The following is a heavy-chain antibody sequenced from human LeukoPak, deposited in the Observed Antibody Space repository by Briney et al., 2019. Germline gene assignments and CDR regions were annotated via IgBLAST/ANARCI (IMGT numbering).Heavy chain of an antibody. D-gene: IGHD6-13*01. CDR2: INHSGST. CDR3: ARDSRGRQQLRPGRYGMDV. J-gene: IGHJ6*02. Sequence: SETLSLTCAVYGGSFSGYYWSWLRQPPGKGLEWIGEINHSGSTNYNPSLKSRVTISVDTSKNQFSLKLSSVTAADTAVYYCARDSRGRQQLRPGRYGMDVWGQGTTVTVSS. V-gene: IGHV4-34*01. CDR1: GGSFSGYY.